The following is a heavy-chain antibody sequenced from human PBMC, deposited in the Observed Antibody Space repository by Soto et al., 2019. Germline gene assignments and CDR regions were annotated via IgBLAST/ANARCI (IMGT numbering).Heavy chain of an antibody. V-gene: IGHV3-74*01. Sequence: EVQLVESGGGLVQPGGSLRLSCAASGVTFSRNWMHWVRQAPGKGLVWVSRINSDGSSTSYADSVKGRFTISRDNAKNTLYLQMSRLRAEDTAVYYCASHLYCSGGSCFDYWGQGTLVTVSS. CDR1: GVTFSRNW. CDR2: INSDGSST. CDR3: ASHLYCSGGSCFDY. D-gene: IGHD2-15*01. J-gene: IGHJ4*02.